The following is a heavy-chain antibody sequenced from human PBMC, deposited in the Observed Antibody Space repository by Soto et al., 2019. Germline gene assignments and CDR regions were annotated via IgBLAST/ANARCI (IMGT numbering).Heavy chain of an antibody. J-gene: IGHJ5*02. Sequence: PPERLSLTSAVNSGSVKGYYWNWICQAPGKGLEWIGEINHTGGTHYNPSLKSRVTMSVDTSKNQFSPRLSYVTAADTAIYYCATRITVFGLLIPPFDPWGQGTQVTVS. V-gene: IGHV4-34*01. D-gene: IGHD3-3*01. CDR3: ATRITVFGLLIPPFDP. CDR2: INHTGGT. CDR1: SGSVKGYY.